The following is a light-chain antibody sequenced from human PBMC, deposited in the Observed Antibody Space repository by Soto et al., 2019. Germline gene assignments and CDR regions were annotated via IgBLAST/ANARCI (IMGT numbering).Light chain of an antibody. CDR1: QGVGSA. V-gene: IGKV3-15*01. J-gene: IGKJ2*01. CDR3: QQSKNWPPYT. Sequence: EIVMTQSPATLSVSPGERATLSCRASQGVGSAVAWYQQKPGQAPRLLIYGASTRATGIPARFSGSGSATECTLTISSLQSEDFAVYDCQQSKNWPPYTFGQGTKLEIK. CDR2: GAS.